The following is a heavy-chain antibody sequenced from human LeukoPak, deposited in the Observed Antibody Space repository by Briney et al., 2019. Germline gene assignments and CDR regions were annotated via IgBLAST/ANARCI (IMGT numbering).Heavy chain of an antibody. CDR2: IYYSGST. J-gene: IGHJ4*02. CDR3: ARARRRVGRDGYNGDFDY. CDR1: GRSISSYY. V-gene: IGHV4-59*01. Sequence: PSETLSLTCTVSGRSISSYYWSWIRQPPGKGLEWIGYIYYSGSTNYNPSLKSRVTISVDTSNNKSSLKLSWGTAAPTALHYVARARRRVGRDGYNGDFDYWGQGTLVTVSS. D-gene: IGHD5-24*01.